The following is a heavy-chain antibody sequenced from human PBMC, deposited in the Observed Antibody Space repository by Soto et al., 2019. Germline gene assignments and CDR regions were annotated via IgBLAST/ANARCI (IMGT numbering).Heavy chain of an antibody. CDR2: IYDSGSA. CDR3: ARGILRPNHYMDV. CDR1: GDSISRGWYF. V-gene: IGHV4-31*03. D-gene: IGHD1-26*01. J-gene: IGHJ6*03. Sequence: QVQLQESGPGLVKPSQTLSLTCIVSGDSISRGWYFWTWIRQHPGKGPEWIGYIYDSGSAFYNPSLKSRVTMSVDTSKNQFSLNLRSVTAADTAVFYCARGILRPNHYMDVWGKGTAVAVSS.